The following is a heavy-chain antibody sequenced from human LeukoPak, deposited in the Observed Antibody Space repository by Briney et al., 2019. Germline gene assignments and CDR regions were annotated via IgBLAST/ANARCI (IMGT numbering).Heavy chain of an antibody. Sequence: GGSLGLSCAASGFTFSSYWMHWVRQAPGKGLVWVSRIDSEGSSKAYADSVKGRFTVSRDNAKNTLYLQMDSLRAEDTAVYYCARDLSMVYYFDYWGQGTLVTVSS. D-gene: IGHD3-10*01. V-gene: IGHV3-74*01. CDR3: ARDLSMVYYFDY. CDR1: GFTFSSYW. J-gene: IGHJ4*02. CDR2: IDSEGSSK.